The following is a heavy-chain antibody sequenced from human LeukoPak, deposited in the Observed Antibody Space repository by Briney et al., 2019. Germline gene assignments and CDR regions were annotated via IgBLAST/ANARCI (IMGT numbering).Heavy chain of an antibody. V-gene: IGHV3-21*01. CDR1: GFTFSSYS. CDR3: ARVGGLVINY. Sequence: GGSLRLSCAASGFTFSSYSMNWVRQAPGKGLEWVSSISSSSSYIYYADSVKGRFAISRDNAKNSLYLQMNSLRAEDTAVYYCARVGGLVINYWGQGTLVGVSS. D-gene: IGHD3/OR15-3a*01. CDR2: ISSSSSYI. J-gene: IGHJ4*02.